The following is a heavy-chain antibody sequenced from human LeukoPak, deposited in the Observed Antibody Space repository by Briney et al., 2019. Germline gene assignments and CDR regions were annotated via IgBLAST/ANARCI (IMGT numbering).Heavy chain of an antibody. Sequence: SETLSLTCTVSGGSISSGGYYWGWIRQPPGKRLEWIGSIYYTRSTYYNPSLKSRVTISVDTSKNQFSLKLTSVTAADTAVYYCARGVTMIVVVIHDWYFDLWGRGALVTVSS. CDR1: GGSISSGGYY. D-gene: IGHD3-22*01. CDR3: ARGVTMIVVVIHDWYFDL. V-gene: IGHV4-39*01. J-gene: IGHJ2*01. CDR2: IYYTRST.